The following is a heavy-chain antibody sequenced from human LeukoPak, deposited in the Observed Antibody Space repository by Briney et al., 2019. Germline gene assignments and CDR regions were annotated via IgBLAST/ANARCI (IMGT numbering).Heavy chain of an antibody. CDR2: ISSSSSYI. Sequence: PGGSLRLSCAASGFTFSSYSMNWVRQAPGKGLEWVSSISSSSSYIYYADSVKGRFTISRDNAKNSLYLQMNSLRAEDTAVYYCARELVDTAMAFDYWGQGTLVTVSS. V-gene: IGHV3-21*01. J-gene: IGHJ4*02. CDR3: ARELVDTAMAFDY. D-gene: IGHD5-18*01. CDR1: GFTFSSYS.